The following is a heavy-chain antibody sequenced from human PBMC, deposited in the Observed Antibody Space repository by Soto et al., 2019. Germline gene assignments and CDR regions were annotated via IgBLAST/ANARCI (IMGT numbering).Heavy chain of an antibody. CDR1: GGSVSSGSYY. CDR3: ARVYYDILTGYYWGPPPDYYYGMDV. V-gene: IGHV4-61*01. D-gene: IGHD3-9*01. Sequence: SETLSLTCTVSGGSVSSGSYYWSWIRQPPGKGLEWIGYIYYSGSTNYDPSLKSRVTISVDTSKNQFSLKLSSVTAADTAVYYCARVYYDILTGYYWGPPPDYYYGMDVWGQGTTVTVSS. CDR2: IYYSGST. J-gene: IGHJ6*02.